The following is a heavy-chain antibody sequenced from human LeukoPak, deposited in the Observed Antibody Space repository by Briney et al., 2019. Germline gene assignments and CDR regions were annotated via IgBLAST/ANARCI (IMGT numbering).Heavy chain of an antibody. V-gene: IGHV4-31*03. J-gene: IGHJ4*02. Sequence: SETLSLTCTVSGGSISSGGFYWSWIRQHPGKGLEWIGYIYHSGTTYYNPSLKSRLTISVDTSKNQFSLDLSSVTAEDTAVYYCARGGNTVTTDYWGQGTLVTVSS. D-gene: IGHD4-11*01. CDR3: ARGGNTVTTDY. CDR2: IYHSGTT. CDR1: GGSISSGGFY.